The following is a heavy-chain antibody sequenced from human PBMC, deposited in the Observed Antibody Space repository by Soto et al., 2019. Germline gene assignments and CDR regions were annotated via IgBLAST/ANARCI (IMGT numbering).Heavy chain of an antibody. CDR1: GFTFSSYA. V-gene: IGHV3-23*01. CDR2: ISGSGGST. D-gene: IGHD5-18*01. CDR3: AKVRPPLDTAMGFDY. Sequence: GGSLRLSCAASGFTFSSYAMNWVRQAPGKGLEWVSVISGSGGSTYYADSVKGRFTISRDNSKNTLYLQMNSLRAEDTAVYYCAKVRPPLDTAMGFDYWGQGTLVTVSS. J-gene: IGHJ4*02.